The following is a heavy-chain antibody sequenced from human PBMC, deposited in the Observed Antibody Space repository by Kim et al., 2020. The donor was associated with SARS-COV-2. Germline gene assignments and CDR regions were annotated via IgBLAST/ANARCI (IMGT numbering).Heavy chain of an antibody. J-gene: IGHJ3*02. Sequence: GGSLRLSCAASGFTVSSNYMSWVRQAPGKGLEWVSVIYSGGSTYYADSVKGRFTISRDNSKNTLYLQMNSLRAEDTAVYYCARDRKGSAEYCSGGSCYSRDDAFDIWGQGTMVTVSS. CDR1: GFTVSSNY. D-gene: IGHD2-15*01. CDR3: ARDRKGSAEYCSGGSCYSRDDAFDI. CDR2: IYSGGST. V-gene: IGHV3-53*01.